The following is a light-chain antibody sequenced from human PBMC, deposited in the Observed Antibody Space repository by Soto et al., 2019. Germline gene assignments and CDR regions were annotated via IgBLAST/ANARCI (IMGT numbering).Light chain of an antibody. CDR3: QQYGTSHT. J-gene: IGKJ4*01. CDR1: QNIKNNF. V-gene: IGKV3-20*01. Sequence: IVLTQSPGTLSLSPGEGATLSCRASQNIKNNFLAWYQQRPGQAPRLLIHAASSRATGTPDRFTGSASGTDFTLIISRLEPEDFAVYYCQQYGTSHTFGEGTRVEIK. CDR2: AAS.